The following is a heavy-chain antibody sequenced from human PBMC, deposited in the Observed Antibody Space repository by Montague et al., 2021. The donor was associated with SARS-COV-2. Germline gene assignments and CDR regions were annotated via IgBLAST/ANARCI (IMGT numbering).Heavy chain of an antibody. CDR2: IYYSGST. D-gene: IGHD2-15*01. V-gene: IGHV4-31*03. Sequence: TLFLTCTVSGGSISSGGYYWSWIRQHPGKGLEWIGYIYYSGSTYYNPSLKSRVTISVDTSKNQFSLKLSSVTAADTAVYYCARLTAGYCSCGSCDWGTGFDYGGQGTLVTVSS. J-gene: IGHJ4*02. CDR1: GGSISSGGYY. CDR3: ARLTAGYCSCGSCDWGTGFDY.